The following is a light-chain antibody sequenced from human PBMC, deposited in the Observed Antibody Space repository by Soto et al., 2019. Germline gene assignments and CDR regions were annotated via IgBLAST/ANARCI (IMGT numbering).Light chain of an antibody. V-gene: IGKV1-39*01. J-gene: IGKJ5*01. CDR1: QSISSF. CDR3: QQRTTLPPIT. Sequence: DIQMTQSPSSLSAFVGDRVTMTCRASQSISSFLNWYQQKPVKAPKVLIYAASSLQSGVPARFSGSGSGTDFTLTISSLQPEDFALYYCQQRTTLPPITFCQVTRLAIK. CDR2: AAS.